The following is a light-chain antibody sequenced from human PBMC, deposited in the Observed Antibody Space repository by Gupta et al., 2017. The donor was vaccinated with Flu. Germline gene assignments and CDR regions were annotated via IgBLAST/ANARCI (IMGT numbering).Light chain of an antibody. J-gene: IGLJ1*01. V-gene: IGLV1-47*01. CDR1: SSNIGSNY. CDR2: RNN. Sequence: QSVLTQPPSASGTPGQRVTIYCSGSSSNIGSNYVYWYQQLPGTAPKLLIYRNNQRPSGVPDRFSGSKSGTSASLAISGLRSEDEADYYCAAWDDSLSGQVFGTGTKVTVL. CDR3: AAWDDSLSGQV.